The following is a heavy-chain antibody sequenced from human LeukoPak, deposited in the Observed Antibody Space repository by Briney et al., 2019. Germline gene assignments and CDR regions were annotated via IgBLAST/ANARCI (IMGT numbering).Heavy chain of an antibody. CDR3: VRDTRSSYSYYGMDV. J-gene: IGHJ6*02. CDR1: GFTFSTYT. CDR2: ISSHSDYI. D-gene: IGHD3-10*01. V-gene: IGHV3-21*01. Sequence: GSLRLSCAASGFTFSTYTMSWVRQAPGKGLEWVSSISSHSDYIYYAESVKGRFTISRDNAKNSLFLQMNSLRAEDTAIYYCVRDTRSSYSYYGMDVWGQGTTVTVSS.